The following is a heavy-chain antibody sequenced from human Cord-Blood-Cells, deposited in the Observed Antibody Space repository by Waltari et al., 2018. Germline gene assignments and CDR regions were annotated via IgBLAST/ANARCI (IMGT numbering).Heavy chain of an antibody. V-gene: IGHV3-43*01. CDR2: ISWDGGST. CDR1: GFPFDDYT. CDR3: AKENDYSNSLFDY. D-gene: IGHD4-4*01. Sequence: EVQLVESGGVVVQPGGSLRLSCAASGFPFDDYTMHWVRPAPGKGLEWVSLISWDGGSTYYADSVKGRFTISRDNSKNSLYLQMNSLRTEDTALYYCAKENDYSNSLFDYWGQGTLVTVSS. J-gene: IGHJ4*02.